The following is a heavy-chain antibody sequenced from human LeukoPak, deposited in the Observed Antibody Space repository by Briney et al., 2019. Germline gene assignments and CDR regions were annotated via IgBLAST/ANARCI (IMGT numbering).Heavy chain of an antibody. J-gene: IGHJ6*02. CDR1: GFTFSNAW. CDR3: TTYLDGGNSDYYYYYGMDV. CDR2: IKSKTDGGTT. V-gene: IGHV3-15*01. Sequence: GALRLSCAASGFTFSNAWMSWVRQAPGKGLEWVGRIKSKTDGGTTDYAAPVKGRFTISRDDSKNTLYLQMNSLKTEDTAVYYCTTYLDGGNSDYYYYYGMDVWGQGTTVTVSS. D-gene: IGHD4-23*01.